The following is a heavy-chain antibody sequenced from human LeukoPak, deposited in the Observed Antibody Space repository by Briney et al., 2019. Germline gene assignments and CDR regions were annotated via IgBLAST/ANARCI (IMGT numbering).Heavy chain of an antibody. CDR1: GGSFSGYS. CDR2: INHSGSN. CDR3: ARGSGDDILTGYYFDY. V-gene: IGHV4-34*01. D-gene: IGHD3-9*01. J-gene: IGHJ4*02. Sequence: KASGTLSLTCADYGGSFSGYSWSWVRQPPGKGLKWMWEINHSGSNNYNPSLKSRVTISVDTSKNQFSLKLSSVTAADTAVYYCARGSGDDILTGYYFDYWGQGTLVTVSS.